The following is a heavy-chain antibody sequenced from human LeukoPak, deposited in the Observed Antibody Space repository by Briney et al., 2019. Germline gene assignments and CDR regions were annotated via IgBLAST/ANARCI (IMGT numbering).Heavy chain of an antibody. D-gene: IGHD6-19*01. V-gene: IGHV1-18*01. CDR3: ARVSVGSGYDAFEI. J-gene: IGHJ3*02. CDR2: MSPGNGNT. Sequence: ASVKVSCKASGYTFSTYGISWVRPAPGQGLEWMGWMSPGNGNTNYAQTLQGRVSMTRDTSTSTAYMQLRSLRSDDTAVYYCARVSVGSGYDAFEIWGQGTMVTVSS. CDR1: GYTFSTYG.